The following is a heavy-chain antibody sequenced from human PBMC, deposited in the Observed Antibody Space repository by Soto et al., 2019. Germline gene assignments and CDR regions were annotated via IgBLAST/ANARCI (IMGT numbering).Heavy chain of an antibody. CDR3: AREPATAKPEGVDF. V-gene: IGHV5-10-1*01. Sequence: PGESLKISCTGSGYSFTSYWISWVRQMPGKGLEWMGRIDPSDSYTNYSPSFQGHVTISADKSISTAYLQWSSLKASDTAVYYCAREPATAKPEGVDFWGQGTLVTVSS. CDR1: GYSFTSYW. CDR2: IDPSDSYT. D-gene: IGHD1-1*01. J-gene: IGHJ4*02.